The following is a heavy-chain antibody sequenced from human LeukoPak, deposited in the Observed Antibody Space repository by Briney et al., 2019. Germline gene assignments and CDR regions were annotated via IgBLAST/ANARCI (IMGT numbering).Heavy chain of an antibody. CDR2: IHPNSGGT. D-gene: IGHD6-6*01. CDR1: GYTFTGYY. J-gene: IGHJ4*02. CDR3: ARDIEYSSSDY. Sequence: ASVKVSCKASGYTFTGYYIHWVRQAPGQGLEWMGWIHPNSGGTKYAQKFQGGVTMTRDTSISTAYMELSRLRSDDTAVYYCARDIEYSSSDYWGQGTLVTVSS. V-gene: IGHV1-2*02.